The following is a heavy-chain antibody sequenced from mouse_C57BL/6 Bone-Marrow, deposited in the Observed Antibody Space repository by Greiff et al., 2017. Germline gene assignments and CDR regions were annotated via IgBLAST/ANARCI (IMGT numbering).Heavy chain of an antibody. CDR2: IWRGGST. CDR3: AKKGGNYDYYAMDY. D-gene: IGHD2-1*01. CDR1: GFSLTSYG. Sequence: QVQLKESGPGLVQPSQSLSITCTVSGFSLTSYGVHWVRQSPGKGLEWLGVIWRGGSTDYNAAFMSRLSITKDNSKSQVFFKMNSLQADDTAIYYCAKKGGNYDYYAMDYWGQGTSVTVSS. V-gene: IGHV2-5*01. J-gene: IGHJ4*01.